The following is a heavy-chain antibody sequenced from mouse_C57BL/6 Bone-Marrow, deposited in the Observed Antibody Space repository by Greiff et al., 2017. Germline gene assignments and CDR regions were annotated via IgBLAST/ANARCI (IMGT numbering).Heavy chain of an antibody. Sequence: VKLQQSGAELVRPGTSVKVSCKASGYAFTDYLIEWVKQRPGQGLEWIGVINPGSGGTNSNEKFNGKATLTAAKSSSTAYMQLSSLTSEDAAVDFCARGGGYDYWGQGTTLTVSS. J-gene: IGHJ2*01. D-gene: IGHD2-2*01. CDR2: INPGSGGT. CDR1: GYAFTDYL. V-gene: IGHV1-54*01. CDR3: ARGGGYDY.